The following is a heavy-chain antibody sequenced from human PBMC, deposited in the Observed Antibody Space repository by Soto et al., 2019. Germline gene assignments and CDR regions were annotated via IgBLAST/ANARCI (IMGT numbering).Heavy chain of an antibody. V-gene: IGHV3-66*01. CDR3: ARMRLQPYYFDY. CDR2: IYSGGST. CDR1: GFTVSSKY. J-gene: IGHJ4*02. Sequence: PGGSLRLSCAVSGFTVSSKYMSWVRQAPGKGLEWVSIIYSGGSTYYADSVKGRFTISRDNSKNTLYLQMNSLRAEDTAVYYCARMRLQPYYFDYWGQGTLVTVSS. D-gene: IGHD1-1*01.